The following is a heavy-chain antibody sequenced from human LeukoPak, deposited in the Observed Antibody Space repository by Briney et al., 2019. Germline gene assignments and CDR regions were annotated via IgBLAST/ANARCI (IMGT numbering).Heavy chain of an antibody. J-gene: IGHJ4*02. CDR3: ARGCSGGSCFGDFDY. CDR1: GFTFSSYG. D-gene: IGHD2-15*01. V-gene: IGHV3-48*02. Sequence: GGSLRLSCAASGFTFSSYGMHWVRQAPGKGLEWVSAISGSGSAIYYADSVKGRFTISRDNAKNSLYLQMNSLRDEDTAVYYCARGCSGGSCFGDFDYWGQGTLGTVSS. CDR2: ISGSGSAI.